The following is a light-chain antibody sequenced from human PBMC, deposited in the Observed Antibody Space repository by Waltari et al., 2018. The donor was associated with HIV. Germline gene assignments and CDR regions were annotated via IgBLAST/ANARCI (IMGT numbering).Light chain of an antibody. J-gene: IGKJ1*01. CDR3: QQYNGWPRT. CDR1: QNVITN. Sequence: EIVMTQSPATLSASPGERVTLSCRASQNVITNLAWYQQKPGQAPSLLIYGASTRASGIPARFTGGGSVSDFTLTINSLQSEDCGLYYCQQYNGWPRTFGQGTKV. CDR2: GAS. V-gene: IGKV3-15*01.